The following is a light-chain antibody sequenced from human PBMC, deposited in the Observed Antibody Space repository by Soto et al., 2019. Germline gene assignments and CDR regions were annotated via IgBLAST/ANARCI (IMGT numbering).Light chain of an antibody. Sequence: DIQMTQSPSILSASVVDRVTITCLASRTVSNWLAWYQHQPGRAPRLLISRASTLESGVPPRFSGSGFGTEFTLTIDSLQPDDFGTYYCQQYNSYALTFGQGTRLEIK. V-gene: IGKV1-5*03. CDR2: RAS. CDR3: QQYNSYALT. CDR1: RTVSNW. J-gene: IGKJ5*01.